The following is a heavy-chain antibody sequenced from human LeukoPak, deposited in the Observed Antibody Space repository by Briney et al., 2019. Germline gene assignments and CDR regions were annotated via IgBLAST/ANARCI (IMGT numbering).Heavy chain of an antibody. CDR1: GYSISSGYY. V-gene: IGHV4-38-2*02. CDR3: ARGMRRMIRGTIKRGGGFFDY. J-gene: IGHJ4*02. CDR2: IYHSGST. Sequence: PSETLSLTCTVSGYSISSGYYWGWIRQPPGKGLEWIGSIYHSGSTYYNPSLKSRVTISVDTSKNQFSLKLSSVTAADTAVYYCARGMRRMIRGTIKRGGGFFDYWGQGTLVTVSS. D-gene: IGHD3-10*01.